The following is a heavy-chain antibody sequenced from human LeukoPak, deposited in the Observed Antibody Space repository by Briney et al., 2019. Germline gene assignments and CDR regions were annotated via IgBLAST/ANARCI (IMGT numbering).Heavy chain of an antibody. Sequence: SETLSLTCTVSGGSISSSTYYWGWIRQPPGKGLQWIGSIYDSGGTYSNPSLKSRLTISVDTSKNQFSLRLSSVTAADTAVYYCGRDKTKWDYWGQGTLVTVSS. J-gene: IGHJ4*02. CDR3: GRDKTKWDY. D-gene: IGHD2-8*01. CDR1: GGSISSSTYY. V-gene: IGHV4-39*07. CDR2: IYDSGGT.